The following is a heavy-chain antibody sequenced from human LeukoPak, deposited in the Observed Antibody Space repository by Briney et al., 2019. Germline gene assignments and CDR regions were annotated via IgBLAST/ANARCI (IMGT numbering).Heavy chain of an antibody. J-gene: IGHJ4*02. CDR1: SESFSGYF. CDR2: INYSGST. D-gene: IGHD5-18*01. CDR3: ARGPRGYSYGWPFDY. V-gene: IGHV4-34*01. Sequence: PSETLSLTCAIYSESFSGYFWSWIRQPPGKGLEWIGEINYSGSTNYNPSLKSRVTISVDTSKNQFSLKLSSVTAADTAVYYCARGPRGYSYGWPFDYWGQGTLVTVSS.